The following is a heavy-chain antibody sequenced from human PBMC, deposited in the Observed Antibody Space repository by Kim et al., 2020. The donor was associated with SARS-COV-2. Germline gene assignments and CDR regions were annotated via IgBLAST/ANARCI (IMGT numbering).Heavy chain of an antibody. CDR3: AKTVPYYDILTGYYDEYYYGMDV. J-gene: IGHJ6*02. D-gene: IGHD3-9*01. V-gene: IGHV3-23*01. CDR2: ISGSGGST. CDR1: GFTFSSYA. Sequence: GGSLRLSCAASGFTFSSYAMSWVRQAPGKGLEWVSAISGSGGSTYYADSVKGRFTISRDNSKNTLYLQMNSLRAEDTAVYYCAKTVPYYDILTGYYDEYYYGMDVWGQGTTVTVSS.